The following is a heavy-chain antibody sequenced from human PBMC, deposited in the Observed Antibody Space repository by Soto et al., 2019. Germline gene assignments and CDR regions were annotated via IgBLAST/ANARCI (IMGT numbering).Heavy chain of an antibody. J-gene: IGHJ6*02. CDR3: ARGGFWSGSDYYGMDV. D-gene: IGHD3-3*01. CDR1: GYTFTGYY. Sequence: GPSVKVSCKASGYTFTGYYMHWVRQAPGQGLEWMGWINPNSGGTNYAQKFQGWVTMTRDTSIGTAYMELSRLRSDDTAVYYCARGGFWSGSDYYGMDVWGQGTTVTVSS. CDR2: INPNSGGT. V-gene: IGHV1-2*04.